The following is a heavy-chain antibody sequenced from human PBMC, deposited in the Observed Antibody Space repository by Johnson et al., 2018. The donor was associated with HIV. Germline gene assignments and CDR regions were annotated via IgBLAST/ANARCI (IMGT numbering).Heavy chain of an antibody. CDR2: IYSGGST. V-gene: IGHV3-66*02. CDR1: GFTVSSHY. J-gene: IGHJ3*02. Sequence: EVQLVESGGGFVQPGGSLRLSCAASGFTVSSHYMSWVRQAPGQGLEWVSVIYSGGSTYYADSVKGRFTISRDNFKNTLYLQMDSLRAEDTAVYYCAIIPPGGAGKGADAFDIWGQGTMVTVSS. D-gene: IGHD1-26*01. CDR3: AIIPPGGAGKGADAFDI.